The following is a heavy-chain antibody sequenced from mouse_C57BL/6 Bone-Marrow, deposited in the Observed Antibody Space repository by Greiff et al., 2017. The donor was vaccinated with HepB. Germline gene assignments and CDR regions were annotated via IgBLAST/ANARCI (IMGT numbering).Heavy chain of an antibody. CDR3: ARGWDPYVMDY. V-gene: IGHV1-67*01. CDR1: GYTFTDYP. CDR2: ISTYSDNT. Sequence: QVQLQQSGPELVRPGVSVKISCKGSGYTFTDYPMNWVKQSHAKSLEWIGIISTYSDNTNYSQKFKGKATMTVDKSSSTAYMELAGLTSADSAVYYCARGWDPYVMDYWGHGTSVTVSS. D-gene: IGHD4-1*01. J-gene: IGHJ4*01.